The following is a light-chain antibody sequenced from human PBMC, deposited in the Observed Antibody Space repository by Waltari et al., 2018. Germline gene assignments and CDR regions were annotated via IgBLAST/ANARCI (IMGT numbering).Light chain of an antibody. CDR1: SGSGPSRYF. V-gene: IGLV8-61*01. CDR2: STN. Sequence: QTVVTQEPSFSVSPGGTVTPTCCLSSGSGPSRYFPRWYHQTPGQAPRTLIYSTNTRSSGVPDRFSGSILGNKAALTITGAQADDESDYYCVLYMGSGSYWVFGGGTKLTVL. J-gene: IGLJ3*02. CDR3: VLYMGSGSYWV.